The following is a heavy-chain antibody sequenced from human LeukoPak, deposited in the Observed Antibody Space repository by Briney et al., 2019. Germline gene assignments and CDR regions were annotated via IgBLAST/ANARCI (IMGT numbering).Heavy chain of an antibody. D-gene: IGHD3-22*01. Sequence: GGSLRLSCAASGFTFNDFAMHWVRQTPGKGLEWVSAISGSGGSTYYADSVKGRFTISRDNSKNTLYLQMNSLRAEDTAVYYCAASGSSSGYYCWGQGTLVTVSS. CDR2: ISGSGGST. CDR1: GFTFNDFA. J-gene: IGHJ4*02. CDR3: AASGSSSGYYC. V-gene: IGHV3-23*01.